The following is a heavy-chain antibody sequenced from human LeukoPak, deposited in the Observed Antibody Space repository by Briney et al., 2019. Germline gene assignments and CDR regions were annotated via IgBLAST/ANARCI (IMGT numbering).Heavy chain of an antibody. Sequence: ASVEVSCKASGYTFTSYDINWLRQATRQGLEWMGWMNPNSGNTGYAQKFQGRVTMTRNTSISTAYMELSSLRSEDTAVYYCARDNSSSCRENWGQGTLVTVSS. D-gene: IGHD6-13*01. CDR3: ARDNSSSCREN. V-gene: IGHV1-8*01. J-gene: IGHJ4*02. CDR2: MNPNSGNT. CDR1: GYTFTSYD.